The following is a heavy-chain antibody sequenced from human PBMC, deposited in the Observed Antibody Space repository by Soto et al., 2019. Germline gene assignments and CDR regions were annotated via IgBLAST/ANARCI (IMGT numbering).Heavy chain of an antibody. J-gene: IGHJ6*02. Sequence: QVQLVESGGGVVQPGRSLRLSCAASGFTXXSYGMHWVRQAPGKGLEWVAVIWYDGSNKYYADSVKGRFTISRDNSKNTLYLQMNSLRAEDTAVYYCARDISCXXXXXXXXXXXXGMDVWGQGTTVTVSS. V-gene: IGHV3-33*01. CDR3: ARDISCXXXXXXXXXXXXGMDV. CDR2: IWYDGSNK. CDR1: GFTXXSYG.